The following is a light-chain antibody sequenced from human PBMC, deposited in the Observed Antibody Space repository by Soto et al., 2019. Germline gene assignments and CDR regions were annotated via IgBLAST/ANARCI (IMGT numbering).Light chain of an antibody. J-gene: IGLJ2*01. Sequence: QTVVTQEPSVSVSPGGTVTLTCGLSSGSVSTSYYPSWYQQTPGQAPRTLIYSTNTRSSGVPDRFSGSILGNKAALTITGAQADDESDYYCVLYLPSGMWVFGGGTKLTVL. CDR3: VLYLPSGMWV. CDR1: SGSVSTSYY. CDR2: STN. V-gene: IGLV8-61*01.